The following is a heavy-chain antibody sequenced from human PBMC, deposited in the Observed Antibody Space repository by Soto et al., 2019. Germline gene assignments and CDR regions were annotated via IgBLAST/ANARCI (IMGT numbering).Heavy chain of an antibody. CDR2: ISYNGRNK. CDR3: AIQAQIGDRSQFECDS. Sequence: QVQLLESGGDVVQPGRSLRLSCAASGFTFSFYAVHWVRQAPGKGLEWVAVISYNGRNKHYVDSVKGRFTISRDNSKDTLYLQMDSLRPEDTDVYDCAIQAQIGDRSQFECDSWGQGTLLTVSS. CDR1: GFTFSFYA. J-gene: IGHJ4*02. D-gene: IGHD3-16*01. V-gene: IGHV3-30*04.